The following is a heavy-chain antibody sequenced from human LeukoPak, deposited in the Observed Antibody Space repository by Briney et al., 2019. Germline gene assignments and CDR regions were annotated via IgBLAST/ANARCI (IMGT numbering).Heavy chain of an antibody. CDR2: INYDGSNK. Sequence: GGSLRLSCAASGFTFSRYGMHWVRQAPGQGLEWVAVINYDGSNKSYADAMKGRFTISRDNPKNTLYLQMNSLRAEDTAVYYCAREGRISTRYCSGDGCYSGGGLGWHYYYYMDVWGKGTTVTVSS. CDR1: GFTFSRYG. CDR3: AREGRISTRYCSGDGCYSGGGLGWHYYYYMDV. V-gene: IGHV3-33*01. J-gene: IGHJ6*03. D-gene: IGHD2-15*01.